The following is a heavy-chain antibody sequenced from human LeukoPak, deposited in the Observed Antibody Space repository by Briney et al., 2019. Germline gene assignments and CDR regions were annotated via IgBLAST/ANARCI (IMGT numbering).Heavy chain of an antibody. CDR1: GYTFTGYF. J-gene: IGHJ4*02. CDR2: INPTTGGT. Sequence: ASVKVSCKASGYTFTGYFLHWVRQAPGQGLQWMGWINPTTGGTNYAQNFQGRVTMTRDTSISTAYMELSRLSSDDTAMYYCARGGPYTYGNFDYWGQGTLVTVSS. V-gene: IGHV1-2*02. CDR3: ARGGPYTYGNFDY. D-gene: IGHD5-18*01.